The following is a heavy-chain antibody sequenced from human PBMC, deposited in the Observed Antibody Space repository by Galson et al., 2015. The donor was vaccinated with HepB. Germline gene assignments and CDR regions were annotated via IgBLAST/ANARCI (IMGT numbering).Heavy chain of an antibody. V-gene: IGHV3-33*01. D-gene: IGHD3/OR15-3a*01. Sequence: LRLSCAASGFTFSSYAMHWVRQAPGKGLEWVAVIWYDANNKYYADSVKGRFTISRDNSKNTLYLQMNSLRGEDTAVYYCARGLEDWEPTLDYWGQGTLVTVSS. CDR3: ARGLEDWEPTLDY. CDR2: IWYDANNK. J-gene: IGHJ4*02. CDR1: GFTFSSYA.